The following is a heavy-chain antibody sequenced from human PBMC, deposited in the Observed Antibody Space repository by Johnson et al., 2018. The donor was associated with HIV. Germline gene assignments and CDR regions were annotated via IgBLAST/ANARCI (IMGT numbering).Heavy chain of an antibody. CDR2: IFSGGTT. CDR1: GLTVSGNY. Sequence: VQLVESGGGLVQPGGSLRLSCAASGLTVSGNYMTWVRQAPGKGLEWVSVIFSGGTTYYAGSVHGRFTISRDNSTNTLYLQMNSLRAEDTAVYYCARACRDGYTCDAFDIWGQGTMVTVSS. J-gene: IGHJ3*02. V-gene: IGHV3-66*01. D-gene: IGHD5-24*01. CDR3: ARACRDGYTCDAFDI.